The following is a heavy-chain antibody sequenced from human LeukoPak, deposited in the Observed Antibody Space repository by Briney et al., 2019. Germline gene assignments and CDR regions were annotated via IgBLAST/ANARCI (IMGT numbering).Heavy chain of an antibody. J-gene: IGHJ4*02. CDR1: GFTVSSNY. CDR3: PRINYYDSSGYLYY. CDR2: IYSGGST. V-gene: IGHV3-53*01. D-gene: IGHD3-22*01. Sequence: GGSLRLYCAASGFTVSSNYMTWVRQAPGKGLEGVSVIYSGGSTYYADSVKGRFTISRDNSKNTVYLQMNSLRAEDTAVYYCPRINYYDSSGYLYYWGQGTLVTVSS.